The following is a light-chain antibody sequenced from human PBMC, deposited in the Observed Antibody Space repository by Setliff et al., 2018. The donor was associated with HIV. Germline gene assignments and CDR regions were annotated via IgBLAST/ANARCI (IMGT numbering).Light chain of an antibody. V-gene: IGLV2-23*02. Sequence: QSVLTQPASVSGSPGQSITISCTGTSSDVGGYNLVSWYQQHPGKAPKLMIYEVTKRPSGISDRFSGSKSGYTASLTISGLQAEDESDYYCSSYAGYGTWMFGGGTQLTVL. J-gene: IGLJ3*02. CDR2: EVT. CDR3: SSYAGYGTWM. CDR1: SSDVGGYNL.